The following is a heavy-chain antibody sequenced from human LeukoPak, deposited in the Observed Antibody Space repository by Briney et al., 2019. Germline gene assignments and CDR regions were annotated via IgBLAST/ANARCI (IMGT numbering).Heavy chain of an antibody. D-gene: IGHD3-10*01. CDR2: IIPIFGTA. V-gene: IGHV1-69*06. CDR1: GGTFSSYA. CDR3: AAGFPNFDY. Sequence: ASVKVSCKASGGTFSSYAISWVRQAPGQGLEWMGGIIPIFGTANYAQKFQGRVTMTEDTSTDTAYMELSSLRSEDTAVYHCAAGFPNFDYWGQGTLVTVSS. J-gene: IGHJ4*02.